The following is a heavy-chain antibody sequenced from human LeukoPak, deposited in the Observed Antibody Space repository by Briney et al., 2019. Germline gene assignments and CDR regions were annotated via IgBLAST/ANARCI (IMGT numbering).Heavy chain of an antibody. CDR1: GGSISGSDYY. CDR3: VSSSGWYSFDY. V-gene: IGHV4-30-4*08. CDR2: MYYRGST. Sequence: PSQTLSLTCIVSGGSISGSDYYWGWIRQPPGKGLEWIGYMYYRGSTYYNPSLKSRVTISVDTSKNQVSLRLRSVTAADTAIYYCVSSSGWYSFDYWGRGTQIPVSS. J-gene: IGHJ4*02. D-gene: IGHD6-19*01.